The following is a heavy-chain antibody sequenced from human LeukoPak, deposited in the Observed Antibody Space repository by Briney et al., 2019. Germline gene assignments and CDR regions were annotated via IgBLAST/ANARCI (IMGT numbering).Heavy chain of an antibody. CDR2: IKSKTDGGTT. D-gene: IGHD1-14*01. J-gene: IGHJ5*02. V-gene: IGHV3-15*01. CDR1: GFTFSNAW. CDR3: TTDPSNPGLVPWFDP. Sequence: GGSLRLSCAASGFTFSNAWMSWVRQAPGKGLEWVGRIKSKTDGGTTDYAAPVKGRFTISRDDSKNTLYLQTNSLKTEDTAVYYCTTDPSNPGLVPWFDPWGQGTLVTVSS.